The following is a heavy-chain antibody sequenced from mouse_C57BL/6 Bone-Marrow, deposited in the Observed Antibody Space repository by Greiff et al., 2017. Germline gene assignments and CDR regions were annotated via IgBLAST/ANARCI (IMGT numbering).Heavy chain of an antibody. J-gene: IGHJ1*03. Sequence: VKLQQPGAELVKPGASVKLSCKASGYTFTSYWMHWVKQRPGQGLEWIGMIHTNSGSTNYNEKFKSKATLTVDKSSSTAYMQLSSLTSEDSAVYYCARKTTVVAHWYFDVWGTGTTVTVSS. CDR3: ARKTTVVAHWYFDV. D-gene: IGHD1-1*01. V-gene: IGHV1-64*01. CDR2: IHTNSGST. CDR1: GYTFTSYW.